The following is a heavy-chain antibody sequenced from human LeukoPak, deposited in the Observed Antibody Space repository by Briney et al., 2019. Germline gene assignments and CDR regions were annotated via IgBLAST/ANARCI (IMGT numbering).Heavy chain of an antibody. CDR1: GFTVSDHY. CDR2: IYSGGTT. Sequence: GGSLRLSCAASGFTVSDHYMSWVRQAPGQGLESVSLIYSGGTTLYADSVKGRFTISRDNSKNTLYLQMNSLRPEDTAVYFCAKENCYGGACYPFDYWGQGNLVTVSS. J-gene: IGHJ4*02. CDR3: AKENCYGGACYPFDY. D-gene: IGHD2-21*02. V-gene: IGHV3-66*02.